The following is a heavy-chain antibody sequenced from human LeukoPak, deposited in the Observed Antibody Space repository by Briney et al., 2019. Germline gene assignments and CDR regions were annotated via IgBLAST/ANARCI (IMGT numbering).Heavy chain of an antibody. Sequence: PSETLSLTCTVSGRSISGYYWSWIRQPPGKGLEWIGYIYYSGSTNYNPSLKSRVTISVDTSKNQFSLKLSSVTAADTAVYYCARSRAYSSSWYSDYWGQGTLVTVSS. D-gene: IGHD6-13*01. CDR1: GRSISGYY. V-gene: IGHV4-59*01. CDR3: ARSRAYSSSWYSDY. CDR2: IYYSGST. J-gene: IGHJ4*02.